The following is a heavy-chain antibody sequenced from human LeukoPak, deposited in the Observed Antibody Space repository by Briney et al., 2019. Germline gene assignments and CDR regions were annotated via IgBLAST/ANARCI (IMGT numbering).Heavy chain of an antibody. CDR1: GGSFSGYY. CDR3: AREKEYCTNGVCYTTYYYYMDV. V-gene: IGHV4-34*01. Sequence: SSETLSLTCAVYGGSFSGYYWSWIRQSPGKGLEWIGEINHSGSTNYNPSLKSRVTISVDTSKNQFSLKLSSVTAADTAVYYCAREKEYCTNGVCYTTYYYYMDVWGKGTTVTVSS. D-gene: IGHD2-8*01. CDR2: INHSGST. J-gene: IGHJ6*03.